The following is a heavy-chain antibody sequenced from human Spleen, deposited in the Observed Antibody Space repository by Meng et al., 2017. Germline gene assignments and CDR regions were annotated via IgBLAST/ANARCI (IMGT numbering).Heavy chain of an antibody. D-gene: IGHD4-11*01. CDR2: IYYSGST. V-gene: IGHV4-39*06. CDR1: GGSIGSSSYY. CDR3: ARGPTTMAHDFDY. Sequence: RRQSQESAPGLGKPSAALSLTCTVSGGSIGSSSYYWGWIRQPPGKGLEWIGTIYYSGSTYYNPSLKSRVTISVDTSKNQFSLKLSSVTAADTAVYYCARGPTTMAHDFDYWGQGTLVTVSS. J-gene: IGHJ4*02.